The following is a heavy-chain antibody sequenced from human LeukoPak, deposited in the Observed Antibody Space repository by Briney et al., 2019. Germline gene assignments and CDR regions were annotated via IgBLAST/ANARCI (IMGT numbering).Heavy chain of an antibody. Sequence: GGSLRLSCAASGFTFSSYAMSWVRQAPGKGLEWVSAISGSGGSTYYADSVKGRFTISRDNSKNTLYLQMNSLRAGDTAVYYCARTGYSSSEDHFINWFDPWGQGTLVTVSS. D-gene: IGHD6-13*01. CDR3: ARTGYSSSEDHFINWFDP. CDR1: GFTFSSYA. J-gene: IGHJ5*02. V-gene: IGHV3-23*01. CDR2: ISGSGGST.